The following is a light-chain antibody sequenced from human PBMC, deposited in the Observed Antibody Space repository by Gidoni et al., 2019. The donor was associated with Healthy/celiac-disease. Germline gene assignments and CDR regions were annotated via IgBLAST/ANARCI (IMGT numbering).Light chain of an antibody. CDR1: QGISSY. CDR3: QQLNSYRA. Sequence: DIQLTQSPSFLSASVGDRVTITCRASQGISSYLAWYQQKPGKAPKLLIYAASTLQSGVPSRFSGSGSGTEFTLTISSLQPEDFATYDCQQLNSYRAFGPXTKVDIK. J-gene: IGKJ3*01. CDR2: AAS. V-gene: IGKV1-9*01.